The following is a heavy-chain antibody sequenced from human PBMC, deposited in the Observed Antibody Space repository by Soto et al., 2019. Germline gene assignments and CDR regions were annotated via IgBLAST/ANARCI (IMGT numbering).Heavy chain of an antibody. CDR3: ATVLYCSGGSCYSGAFDI. D-gene: IGHD2-15*01. V-gene: IGHV3-21*01. Sequence: GGSLRLSCAASGFTFSSYSMNWVRQAPGKGLEWVSSISSSSSYIYYADSVKGRFTISRDNAKNSLYLQMNSLRAEDTAVYYCATVLYCSGGSCYSGAFDIWGQGTMVTVSS. CDR2: ISSSSSYI. J-gene: IGHJ3*02. CDR1: GFTFSSYS.